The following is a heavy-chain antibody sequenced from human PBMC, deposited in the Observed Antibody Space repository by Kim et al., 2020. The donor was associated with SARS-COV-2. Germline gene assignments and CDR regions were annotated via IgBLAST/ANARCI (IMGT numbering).Heavy chain of an antibody. V-gene: IGHV4-4*09. Sequence: STDYNPSLKGRVTISIDTSKNQFSLKLSSVTAADTALYFCARGISYYNYWGQGTLVTVSS. D-gene: IGHD3-10*01. J-gene: IGHJ4*01. CDR2: ST. CDR3: ARGISYYNY.